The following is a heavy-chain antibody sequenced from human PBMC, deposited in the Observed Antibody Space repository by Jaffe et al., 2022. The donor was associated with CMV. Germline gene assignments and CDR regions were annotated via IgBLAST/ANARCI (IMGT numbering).Heavy chain of an antibody. Sequence: QVQLVESGGGVVQPGRSLRLSCAASGFTFSSYGMHWVRQAPGKGLEWVAVIWYDGSNKYYADSVKGRFTISRDNSKNTLYLQMNSLRAEDTAVYYCARGGRGGNNWFDPWGQGTLVTVSS. V-gene: IGHV3-33*08. CDR2: IWYDGSNK. J-gene: IGHJ5*02. D-gene: IGHD3-10*01. CDR1: GFTFSSYG. CDR3: ARGGRGGNNWFDP.